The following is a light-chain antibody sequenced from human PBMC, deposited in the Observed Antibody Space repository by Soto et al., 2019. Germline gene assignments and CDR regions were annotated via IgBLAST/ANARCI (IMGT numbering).Light chain of an antibody. V-gene: IGKV3-11*01. Sequence: EIVLTQSPATLSLSPGERATLSCRASQTVTSSLAWYQQKPGQAPRLLIYDASNRATGIPARFSGSGSGTDVTLTISSLAPEDFAVSYCQQHNWTLFGGGTNVEIK. CDR3: QQHNWTL. CDR1: QTVTSS. CDR2: DAS. J-gene: IGKJ4*01.